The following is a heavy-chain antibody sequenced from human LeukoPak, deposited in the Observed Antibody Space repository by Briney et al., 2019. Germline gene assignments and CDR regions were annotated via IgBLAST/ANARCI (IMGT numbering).Heavy chain of an antibody. J-gene: IGHJ1*01. CDR3: ATNEEGAVAGTVQH. CDR1: GGSFSGYY. CDR2: IYYSGST. Sequence: SETLSLTCAVYGGSFSGYYWSWIRQHPGKGLEWIGNIYYSGSTYYNPSLKSRVTISVDTSKNQLSLKLSSVTAADTAVYYCATNEEGAVAGTVQHWGQGTLVTVSS. V-gene: IGHV4-31*11. D-gene: IGHD6-19*01.